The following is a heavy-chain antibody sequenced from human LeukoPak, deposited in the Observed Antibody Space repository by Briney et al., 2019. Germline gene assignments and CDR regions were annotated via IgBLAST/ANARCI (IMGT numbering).Heavy chain of an antibody. V-gene: IGHV3-15*04. J-gene: IGHJ4*02. CDR3: TTGIRGD. Sequence: GGSLRLSCAASGFTLSSYTVNWVRQAPGKGLEWVGRIASKTDGGTTDYAAPVKGRFTISRDDSKNTLFLQMNSLKTEDTAVYYCTTGIRGDCGQGTLVTVSS. CDR1: GFTLSSYT. CDR2: IASKTDGGTT.